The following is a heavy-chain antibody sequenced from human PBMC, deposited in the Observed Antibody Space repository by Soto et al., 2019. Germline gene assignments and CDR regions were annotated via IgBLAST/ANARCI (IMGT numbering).Heavy chain of an antibody. Sequence: EVQLVESGGGLVQPGGSLRLSCAASGFTFSSYWMHWVRQAPGKGLVWVSRINSDGSSTSYADSVKGRFTISRDNAKNTLYLQMNSLRAEDAAVYYCARDPAYGPEGGMDVWGQGTTVTVSS. D-gene: IGHD4-17*01. CDR2: INSDGSST. CDR3: ARDPAYGPEGGMDV. V-gene: IGHV3-74*01. CDR1: GFTFSSYW. J-gene: IGHJ6*02.